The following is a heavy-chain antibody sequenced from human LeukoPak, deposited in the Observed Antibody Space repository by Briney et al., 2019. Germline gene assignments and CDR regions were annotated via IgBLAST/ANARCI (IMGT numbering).Heavy chain of an antibody. Sequence: GGSLRLSCAASGFTFSSYEMNWVRQAPGKGLEWVSYISSSGSTIYYADSVKGRFTVSRDNSKNTLYLEMNILRAEDTAVYYCAKPPYSSYVVPTVWGQGTLVTVSP. V-gene: IGHV3-48*03. J-gene: IGHJ4*02. CDR2: ISSSGSTI. CDR3: AKPPYSSYVVPTV. D-gene: IGHD4-11*01. CDR1: GFTFSSYE.